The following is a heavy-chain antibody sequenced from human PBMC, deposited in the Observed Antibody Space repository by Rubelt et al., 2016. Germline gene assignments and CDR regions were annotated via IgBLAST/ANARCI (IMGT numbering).Heavy chain of an antibody. CDR1: GGSFSGYY. CDR3: ARGSGADGVVIEAGY. J-gene: IGHJ4*02. Sequence: QVQLQQWGSGLLKPSETLSLTCAVYGGSFSGYYWTWIRQPPGKGLEWIGEINHSGSTNYNPSLKSRVRISVDTSKNQFPLSLSSVTAADAAVYHCARGSGADGVVIEAGYWGQGTPVTVAS. CDR2: INHSGST. V-gene: IGHV4-34*01. D-gene: IGHD3-3*01.